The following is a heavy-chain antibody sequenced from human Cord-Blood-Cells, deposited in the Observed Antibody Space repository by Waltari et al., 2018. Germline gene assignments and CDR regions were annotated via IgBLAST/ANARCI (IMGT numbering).Heavy chain of an antibody. Sequence: QVQLVESGGGVVQPGRSLRLSCAASGFTFSSYGMHWVRQAPGKGLELVAVISYDGSNKYYADSVKGRFTISRDNSKNTLYLQMNSLRAEDTAVYYCAKDLGGGSDAFDIWGQGTMVTVSS. V-gene: IGHV3-30*18. D-gene: IGHD3-16*01. CDR2: ISYDGSNK. J-gene: IGHJ3*02. CDR1: GFTFSSYG. CDR3: AKDLGGGSDAFDI.